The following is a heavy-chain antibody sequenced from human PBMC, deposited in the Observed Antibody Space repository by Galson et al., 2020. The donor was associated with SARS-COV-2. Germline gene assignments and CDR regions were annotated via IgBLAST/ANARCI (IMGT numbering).Heavy chain of an antibody. CDR2: ISGSGGST. D-gene: IGHD3-9*01. CDR1: GFTFSSYA. Sequence: PGGSLRLSCAASGFTFSSYAMSWVRQAPGKGLEWVSAISGSGGSTYYADSVKGRFTISRDNSKNTLYLQMNSLRAEDTAIYYCAKSLIDILTGLGYFQHWGQGTLVTVSS. J-gene: IGHJ1*01. CDR3: AKSLIDILTGLGYFQH. V-gene: IGHV3-23*01.